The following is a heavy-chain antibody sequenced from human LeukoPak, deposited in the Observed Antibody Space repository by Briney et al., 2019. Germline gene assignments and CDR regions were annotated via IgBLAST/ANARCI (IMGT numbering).Heavy chain of an antibody. D-gene: IGHD2-2*01. CDR3: ARGDCSSTICYSPMDV. CDR2: IYRSGST. V-gene: IGHV4-59*08. Sequence: PSETLSLTCTVSGGSISSYYWSWIRQPPGKGLEWIGSIYRSGSTNYNPSLKSRVTISVDTSKNQFSLKVNSVTAADTAVYYCARGDCSSTICYSPMDVWGKGTTVTVSS. J-gene: IGHJ6*03. CDR1: GGSISSYY.